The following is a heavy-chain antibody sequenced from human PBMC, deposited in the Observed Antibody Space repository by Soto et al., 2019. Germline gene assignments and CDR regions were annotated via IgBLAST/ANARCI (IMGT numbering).Heavy chain of an antibody. J-gene: IGHJ6*02. V-gene: IGHV5-51*01. CDR3: AASIFYYGMDV. Sequence: GESLKISCKASGYTFTNYWIGWVRQMPGKGLEWMGIIYPGDSDTKYNPSFQGQVTISADKSITTPYLQWSSLKASDTAIYYCAASIFYYGMDVWGQGTTVIVSS. CDR2: IYPGDSDT. CDR1: GYTFTNYW.